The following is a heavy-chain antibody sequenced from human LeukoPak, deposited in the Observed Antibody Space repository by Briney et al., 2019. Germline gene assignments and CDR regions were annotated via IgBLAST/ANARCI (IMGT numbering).Heavy chain of an antibody. CDR2: IYTSGST. J-gene: IGHJ4*02. CDR1: GGSISSYY. Sequence: PSETLSLTCTVSGGSISSYYWSWIRQPPGKGLEWIAYIYTSGSTNYNPSPKSRVTISVDTSKNQFSLKLSSVTAADTAVYYCARLEYYYDSSGYLARYYFDYWGQGTLVTVSS. V-gene: IGHV4-4*09. D-gene: IGHD3-22*01. CDR3: ARLEYYYDSSGYLARYYFDY.